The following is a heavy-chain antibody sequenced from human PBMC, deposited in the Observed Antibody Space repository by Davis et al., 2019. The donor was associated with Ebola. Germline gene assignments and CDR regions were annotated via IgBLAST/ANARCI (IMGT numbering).Heavy chain of an antibody. CDR2: IYHTGST. CDR1: AGSLRMHY. V-gene: IGHV4-59*11. J-gene: IGHJ6*02. CDR3: ARTGDYGMDV. D-gene: IGHD3-10*01. Sequence: SQTLSPTCILAAGSLRMHYSRCIRPPPWHGLEGFGYIYHTGSTNYNPSLRSRVTMSVDASKGQFSLNLSSVTVAYTAVYYCARTGDYGMDVWGHGTKVTVSS.